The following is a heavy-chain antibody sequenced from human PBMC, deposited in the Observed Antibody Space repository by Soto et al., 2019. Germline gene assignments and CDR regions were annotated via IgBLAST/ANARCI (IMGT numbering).Heavy chain of an antibody. CDR1: GYTFTSYD. D-gene: IGHD3-10*01. V-gene: IGHV1-8*01. CDR3: TRGINYYDSGDDAFEI. J-gene: IGHJ3*02. CDR2: MTPNSGNT. Sequence: QVQLVQSGAEVKKPGASVKVSCKASGYTFTSYDINWVRQATGQGLEWMGWMTPNSGNTGYAQKFQGRVTMTRNTSISTAYVELSSLRSEDTAVYYCTRGINYYDSGDDAFEIWGQGTRVTVSS.